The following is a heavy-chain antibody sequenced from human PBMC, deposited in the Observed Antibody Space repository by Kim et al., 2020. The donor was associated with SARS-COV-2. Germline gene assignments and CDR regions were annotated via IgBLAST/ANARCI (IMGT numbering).Heavy chain of an antibody. V-gene: IGHV3-15*01. Sequence: GGSLRLSCAASGFTFSNAWMNWVRQAPGKGLEWLGRIKSKTDGGTTDYAAPVKGRFTISRDDSKDTLYLQMNSLKAEDTAVYYCTTLSPPYSRGWYQVFAFDIWGQGTMVTVSS. CDR3: TTLSPPYSRGWYQVFAFDI. D-gene: IGHD6-19*01. CDR1: GFTFSNAW. CDR2: IKSKTDGGTT. J-gene: IGHJ3*02.